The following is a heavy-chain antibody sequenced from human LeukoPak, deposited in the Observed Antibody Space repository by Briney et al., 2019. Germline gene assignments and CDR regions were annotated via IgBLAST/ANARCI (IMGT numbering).Heavy chain of an antibody. J-gene: IGHJ4*02. Sequence: GGSLRLSCTASGFTFGDYAMSWVRQAPGKGPEWVGFIRSKAYGGTTEYAASVKGRFTISRDDSKSIAYLQMNSLKTEDTAVYYCTRTILGYYYDSSGYWFDYWGQGTLVTVSS. V-gene: IGHV3-49*04. CDR3: TRTILGYYYDSSGYWFDY. CDR2: IRSKAYGGTT. CDR1: GFTFGDYA. D-gene: IGHD3-22*01.